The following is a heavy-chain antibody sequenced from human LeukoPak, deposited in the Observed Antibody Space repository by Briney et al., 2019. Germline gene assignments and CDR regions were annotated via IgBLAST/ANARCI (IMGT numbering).Heavy chain of an antibody. CDR2: IIPIFGTA. CDR3: APGGYSYGSLDY. D-gene: IGHD5-18*01. Sequence: SVKVSCKASGGTFSSYAISWVRQAPGQGLEWMGGIIPIFGTANYAQKFQGRVAITADESTSTAYMELSSLRSEDTAVYYCAPGGYSYGSLDYWGQGTLVTVSS. CDR1: GGTFSSYA. J-gene: IGHJ4*02. V-gene: IGHV1-69*13.